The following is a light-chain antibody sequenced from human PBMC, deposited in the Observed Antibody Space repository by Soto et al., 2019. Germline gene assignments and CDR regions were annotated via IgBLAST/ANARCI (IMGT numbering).Light chain of an antibody. CDR3: AAWDDSLSAWV. CDR1: TSNIGNNN. V-gene: IGLV1-44*01. J-gene: IGLJ3*02. CDR2: RNN. Sequence: QSVLTQAPSASETPGQRITLSCSGSTSNIGNNNVNWYQQVPGTAPTLLMYRNNLRPSGVPDRFSGSKSGTSASLAISGLQSEDEAEYYCAAWDDSLSAWVFGGGTKVTVL.